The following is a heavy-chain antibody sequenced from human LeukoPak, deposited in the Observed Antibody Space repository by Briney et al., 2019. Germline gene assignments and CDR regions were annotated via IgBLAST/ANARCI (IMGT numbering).Heavy chain of an antibody. CDR2: ISGSGGST. CDR3: AKLRVGYRSSADAFDI. D-gene: IGHD6-6*01. J-gene: IGHJ3*02. Sequence: PGGSLRLSCAASGFTFSSYAMSWVRQAPGKGLEWVSAISGSGGSTYYADSVKGRFTISRDNSKNTLYLQMNSLRAEDTAVYYCAKLRVGYRSSADAFDIWGQGTMVTVSS. CDR1: GFTFSSYA. V-gene: IGHV3-23*01.